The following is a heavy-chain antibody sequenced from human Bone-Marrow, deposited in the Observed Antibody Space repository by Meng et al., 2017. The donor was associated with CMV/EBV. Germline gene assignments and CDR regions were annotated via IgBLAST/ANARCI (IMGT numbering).Heavy chain of an antibody. V-gene: IGHV4-61*01. D-gene: IGHD3-10*01. CDR1: GGSVSSGSYY. CDR2: IYYSGST. J-gene: IGHJ5*02. Sequence: SENLSLTCTVSGGSVSSGSYYWSWIRQPPGKGLEWIGYIYYSGSTNYNPSLKSRVTISVDTSKNQFSLKLSSVTAADTAVYYCARDPGGEAWFDPWGQGTLVTVSS. CDR3: ARDPGGEAWFDP.